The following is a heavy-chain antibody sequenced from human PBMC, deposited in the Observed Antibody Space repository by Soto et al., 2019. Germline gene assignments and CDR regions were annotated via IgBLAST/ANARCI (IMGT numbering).Heavy chain of an antibody. Sequence: GGSLRLSCAASGFTFSSYWMSWVRQAPGKGLEWVANIKQDGSEKYYVDSVKGRFTISRDNAKNSRYLQMNSLRAEDTAVYYCARDKEGPPIVATITYDYWGQGTLVTVSS. J-gene: IGHJ4*02. V-gene: IGHV3-7*01. CDR2: IKQDGSEK. D-gene: IGHD5-12*01. CDR1: GFTFSSYW. CDR3: ARDKEGPPIVATITYDY.